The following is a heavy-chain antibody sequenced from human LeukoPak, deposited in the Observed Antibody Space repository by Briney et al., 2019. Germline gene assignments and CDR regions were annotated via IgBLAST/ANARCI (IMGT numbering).Heavy chain of an antibody. J-gene: IGHJ5*02. D-gene: IGHD3-10*01. CDR2: INHSGST. Sequence: PSGTLSLTCAVYGGSFSGYYWSWIRQPPGKGLEWIGEINHSGSTNYNPSLKSRVTISVDTSKNQFSLKLSSVTAADTAVYYCARRRYYYGSGSYRGAWFDPWGQGTLVTVSS. CDR1: GGSFSGYY. V-gene: IGHV4-34*01. CDR3: ARRRYYYGSGSYRGAWFDP.